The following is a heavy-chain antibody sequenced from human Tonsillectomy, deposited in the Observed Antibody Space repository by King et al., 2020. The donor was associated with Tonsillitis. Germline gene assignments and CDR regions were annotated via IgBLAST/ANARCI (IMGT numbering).Heavy chain of an antibody. V-gene: IGHV4-31*03. CDR3: ARVHQAFHPVIDY. J-gene: IGHJ4*02. CDR2: IYSSGST. Sequence: VQLQESGQGLVKPSQTLSLTCTVSGGSISSGFYYWSWIRQHPGKGLEWIGYIYSSGSTYYNPSLKSRITISVDTSKNQFSLKVSSVTAADTAVYHCARVHQAFHPVIDYWGQGTLVTVSS. CDR1: GGSISSGFYY.